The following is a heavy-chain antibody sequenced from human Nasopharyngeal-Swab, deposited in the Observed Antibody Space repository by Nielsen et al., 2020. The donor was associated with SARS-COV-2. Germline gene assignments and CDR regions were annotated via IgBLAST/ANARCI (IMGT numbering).Heavy chain of an antibody. D-gene: IGHD4-17*01. V-gene: IGHV3-23*01. CDR3: AREVGDYATYFDY. CDR2: ISGSGGST. J-gene: IGHJ4*02. CDR1: GFTFSSYA. Sequence: GESLKISCAASGFTFSSYAMSWVRQAPGKGLEWVSAISGSGGSTYYADSVKGRFTISRDNSKNTLYLQMNSQRAEDTAVYYCAREVGDYATYFDYWGQGTLVTVSS.